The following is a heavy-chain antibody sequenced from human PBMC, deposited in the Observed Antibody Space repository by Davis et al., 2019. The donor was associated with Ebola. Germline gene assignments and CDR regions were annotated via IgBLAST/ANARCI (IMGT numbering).Heavy chain of an antibody. V-gene: IGHV4-61*05. D-gene: IGHD3-10*02. CDR2: IYNNGRT. CDR1: GGSISSSSYY. CDR3: AGARSYYVLDF. J-gene: IGHJ4*02. Sequence: GSLRLSCTVSGGSISSSSYYWGWIRQPPGKGLAWIGYIYNNGRTSYNPSLRSRVTISLGTSNIQFSLKLTSVTAADTAIYYCAGARSYYVLDFWGQGTLVTVSS.